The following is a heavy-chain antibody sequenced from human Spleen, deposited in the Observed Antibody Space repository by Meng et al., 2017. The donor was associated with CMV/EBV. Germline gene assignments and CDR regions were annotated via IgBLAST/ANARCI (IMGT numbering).Heavy chain of an antibody. CDR1: GYTFTGYY. V-gene: IGHV1-2*02. J-gene: IGHJ6*02. CDR2: INPNSGGT. D-gene: IGHD2-2*01. Sequence: ASVKVSCKASGYTFTGYYMHWVRQAPGQGLEWMGWINPNSGGTNYAQKFQGRVTMTRDTSISTAYMELSRLRSADTAVYYCARVIVVGPAVLHYGMDVWGQGTTVTVSS. CDR3: ARVIVVGPAVLHYGMDV.